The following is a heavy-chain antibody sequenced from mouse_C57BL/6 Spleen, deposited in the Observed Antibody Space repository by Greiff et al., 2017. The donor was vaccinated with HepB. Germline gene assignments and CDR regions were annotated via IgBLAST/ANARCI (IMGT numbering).Heavy chain of an antibody. V-gene: IGHV5-9-1*02. CDR2: ISSGGDYI. Sequence: VQLKQSGEGLVKPGGSLKLSCAASGFTFSSYAMSWVRQTPEKRLEWVAYISSGGDYIYYADTVKGRFTISRDNARNTLYLQMSSLKSEDTAMYYCTREGNYYGSSPNWYFDVWGTGTTVTVSS. CDR3: TREGNYYGSSPNWYFDV. D-gene: IGHD1-1*01. CDR1: GFTFSSYA. J-gene: IGHJ1*03.